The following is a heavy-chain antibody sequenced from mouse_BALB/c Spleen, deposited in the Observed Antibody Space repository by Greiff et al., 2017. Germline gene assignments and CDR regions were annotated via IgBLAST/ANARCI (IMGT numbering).Heavy chain of an antibody. Sequence: VQLQQSAAELARPGASVKMSCKASGYTFTSYTMHWVKQRPGQGLEWIGYINPSSGYTEYNQKFKDKTTLTADKSSSTAYMQLSSLTSEDSAVYYCARSGHDRFDYWGQGTTLTVSS. CDR1: GYTFTSYT. V-gene: IGHV1-4*02. J-gene: IGHJ2*01. D-gene: IGHD3-3*01. CDR2: INPSSGYT. CDR3: ARSGHDRFDY.